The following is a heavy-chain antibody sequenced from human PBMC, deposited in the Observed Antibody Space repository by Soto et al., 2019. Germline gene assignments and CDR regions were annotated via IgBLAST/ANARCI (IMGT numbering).Heavy chain of an antibody. V-gene: IGHV3-23*01. D-gene: IGHD3-22*01. CDR1: GFTFSSYA. CDR3: ANSYYYYDSSGYPTPFDY. CDR2: ISGSGGST. Sequence: AGGSLRLSCAASGFTFSSYAMSWVRQAPGKGLEWVSAISGSGGSTYYADSVKGRFTISRDNSKNTLYLQMNSLRAEDTAVYYCANSYYYYDSSGYPTPFDYWGQGTLVTVSS. J-gene: IGHJ4*02.